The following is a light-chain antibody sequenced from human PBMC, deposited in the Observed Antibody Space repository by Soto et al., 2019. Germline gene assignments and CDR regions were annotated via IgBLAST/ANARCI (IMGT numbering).Light chain of an antibody. CDR1: QDVSRY. Sequence: EIVWTQSPGTLSLSPGERATLSCRASQDVSRYLAWYQQXPGQSPRLLIYDISTRAAAIPARFSGSGSGTDFTLTVSSLEPEDFALYYCQQRSNSITFGQGTKVDIK. CDR3: QQRSNSIT. J-gene: IGKJ1*01. V-gene: IGKV3-11*01. CDR2: DIS.